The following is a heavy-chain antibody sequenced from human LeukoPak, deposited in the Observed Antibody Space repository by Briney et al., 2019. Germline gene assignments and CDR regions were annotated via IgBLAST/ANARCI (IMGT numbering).Heavy chain of an antibody. CDR3: AQTMRGGAAEQYFQH. J-gene: IGHJ1*01. D-gene: IGHD3-22*01. Sequence: GGSLRLSFAASGFIFSNYGVHWVRQAPGKGLEWVAVISSDGTKTYYAESVKGRFTISRDNFQSTLYLQMDSLRPEDTAVYYCAQTMRGGAAEQYFQHWAQGTLVTVSS. CDR1: GFIFSNYG. CDR2: ISSDGTKT. V-gene: IGHV3-30*18.